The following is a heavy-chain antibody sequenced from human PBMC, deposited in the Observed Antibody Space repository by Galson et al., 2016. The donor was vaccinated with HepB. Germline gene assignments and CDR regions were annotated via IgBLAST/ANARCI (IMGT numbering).Heavy chain of an antibody. CDR1: GYINYD. CDR3: ARASGYCGGGSCFGSYGLDL. Sequence: SVKVSCKASGYINYDVTWVRQATGQGLEWMGWMNPNSGDSGYAQKFQGRLTMTRDTSKRTFYMELSSLRSEDTAVYYCARASGYCGGGSCFGSYGLDLWATGTTVTVSS. V-gene: IGHV1-8*01. CDR2: MNPNSGDS. J-gene: IGHJ6*04. D-gene: IGHD2-15*01.